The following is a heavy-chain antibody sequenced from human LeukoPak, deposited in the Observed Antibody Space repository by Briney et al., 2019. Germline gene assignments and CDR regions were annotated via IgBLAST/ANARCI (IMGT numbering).Heavy chain of an antibody. CDR3: ARLLTPRGWYYFDY. Sequence: SETLSLTCTVSGGSISSYYWSWIRQPPGKGLEWIGYIYYSGSTNYNPSLKSRVTISVDTSKNQFSLKLSSVTAADTAVYYCARLLTPRGWYYFDYWGQGTLVTVSS. CDR1: GGSISSYY. V-gene: IGHV4-59*12. CDR2: IYYSGST. D-gene: IGHD6-19*01. J-gene: IGHJ4*02.